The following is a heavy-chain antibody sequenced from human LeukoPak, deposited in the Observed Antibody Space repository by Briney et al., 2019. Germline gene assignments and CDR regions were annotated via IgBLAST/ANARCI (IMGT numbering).Heavy chain of an antibody. D-gene: IGHD3-3*01. CDR3: ARGIYDFWSGYLDY. V-gene: IGHV4-59*01. J-gene: IGHJ4*02. CDR1: GGSISSYY. Sequence: KPSETLSLTCTVSGGSISSYYWSWIRQPPGKGLEWIGYIYYSGSTNYNPSLKSRVTISVDTSKNQFSLKLSSVTAADTAVYYCARGIYDFWSGYLDYWGQGTLVTVSS. CDR2: IYYSGST.